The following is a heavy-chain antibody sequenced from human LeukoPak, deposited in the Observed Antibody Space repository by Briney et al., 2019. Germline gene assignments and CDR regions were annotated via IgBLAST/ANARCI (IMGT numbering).Heavy chain of an antibody. Sequence: GGSLRLSCAASGFSFSDYYMAWVRQAPGKGLEWLSKISRTGATTDYAESVKGRFSTTRDNVANSLQLQMNSLRVEDTAVYYCARVQRVSTSGPPYYYHGMDVWGQGTTVIVSS. CDR1: GFSFSDYY. J-gene: IGHJ6*02. CDR2: ISRTGATT. V-gene: IGHV3-11*01. CDR3: ARVQRVSTSGPPYYYHGMDV. D-gene: IGHD3-10*01.